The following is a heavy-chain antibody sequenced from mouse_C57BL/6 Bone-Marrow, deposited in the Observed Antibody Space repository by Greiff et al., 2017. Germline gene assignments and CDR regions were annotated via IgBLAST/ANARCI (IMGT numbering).Heavy chain of an antibody. CDR3: ARRGDGRDWYFDV. CDR2: ISSGGSYT. CDR1: GFTFSSYG. V-gene: IGHV5-6*01. Sequence: EVQLVESGGDLVKPGGSLKLSCAASGFTFSSYGMSWVRQTPDTRLEWVATISSGGSYTYSPDSVKGRFTISRDNAKNTLYLQMSSLKSEDTAMYYCARRGDGRDWYFDVWGTGTTVTVSS. J-gene: IGHJ1*03.